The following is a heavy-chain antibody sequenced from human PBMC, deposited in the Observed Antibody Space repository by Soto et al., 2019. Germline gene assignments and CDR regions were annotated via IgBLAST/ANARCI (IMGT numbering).Heavy chain of an antibody. CDR3: ARGDREDIAVVVGARPGEYGVDV. J-gene: IGHJ6*02. V-gene: IGHV3-30-3*01. CDR2: ISYDGSNK. D-gene: IGHD2-15*01. CDR1: GFTFRIYA. Sequence: QVHLVESGGGVVQPGRSLRLSCAASGFTFRIYAMHWVRQAPGKGLECVAVISYDGSNKFYRDSVKGRFTISRDNSKNKLYLQINSLRYEDTAVYYCARGDREDIAVVVGARPGEYGVDVWGQGTTVTVSS.